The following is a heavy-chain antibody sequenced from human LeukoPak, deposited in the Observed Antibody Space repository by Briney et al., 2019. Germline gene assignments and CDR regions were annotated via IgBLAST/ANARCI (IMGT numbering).Heavy chain of an antibody. CDR2: ISGSGGST. CDR3: SKNLGGYGDSMYFFDY. CDR1: GFTFSSYA. D-gene: IGHD4-17*01. J-gene: IGHJ4*02. V-gene: IGHV3-23*01. Sequence: GASLRLSCAASGFTFSSYAMSWVRQAPGKGLEWVSAISGSGGSTYYADSVKGRFTISRDNSKNTLYLQMNSLRAEDTAVYYCSKNLGGYGDSMYFFDYWGQGTLVTVSS.